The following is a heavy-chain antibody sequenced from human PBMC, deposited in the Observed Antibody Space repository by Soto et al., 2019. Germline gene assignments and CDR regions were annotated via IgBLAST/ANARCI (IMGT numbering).Heavy chain of an antibody. D-gene: IGHD1-26*01. Sequence: SSETLSLTCTVSGGSISIYYWSLIRQPPGKGLEWIGYIYYSGSTNYNPSLKSRVTISVDTCKNQFSLKLRSVTAADTAVYYCARGLKVSLYYYYGMQVWGQGRPDTVS. V-gene: IGHV4-59*01. J-gene: IGHJ6*01. CDR1: GGSISIYY. CDR3: ARGLKVSLYYYYGMQV. CDR2: IYYSGST.